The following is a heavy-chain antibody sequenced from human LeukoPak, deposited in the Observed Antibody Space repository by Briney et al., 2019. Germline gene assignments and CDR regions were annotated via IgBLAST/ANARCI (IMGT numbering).Heavy chain of an antibody. CDR1: GGSISSYY. CDR3: ARGVYIAAAQYGY. D-gene: IGHD6-13*01. J-gene: IGHJ4*02. Sequence: SSETLSLTCTVSGGSISSYYWSWIRQPPGKGLEWIGYIYYSGTTNYNPSLKSRATISVDTSKNQFSLKLSSVTAADTAVYYCARGVYIAAAQYGYWGQGTLVTVSS. CDR2: IYYSGTT. V-gene: IGHV4-59*01.